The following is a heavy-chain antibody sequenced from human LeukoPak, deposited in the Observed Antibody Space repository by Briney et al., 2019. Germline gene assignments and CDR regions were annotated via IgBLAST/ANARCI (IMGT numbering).Heavy chain of an antibody. CDR1: GCTFSSYS. CDR3: ARERKYSSGWYGAFDI. J-gene: IGHJ3*02. Sequence: GGSLRLSCAASGCTFSSYSMNWVRQAPGKGLELVSSISISSSYIYYADSGKGRFTISRDNAKNSLYLQMNSLRAEDTAVYYCARERKYSSGWYGAFDIWGQGTMVTVSS. D-gene: IGHD6-19*01. CDR2: ISISSSYI. V-gene: IGHV3-21*01.